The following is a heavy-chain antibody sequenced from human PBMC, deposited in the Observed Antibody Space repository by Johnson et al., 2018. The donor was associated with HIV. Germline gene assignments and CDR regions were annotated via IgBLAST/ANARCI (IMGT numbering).Heavy chain of an antibody. Sequence: VQLVESGGGLIQPGGSLRLPCAASGFTVSSNYMNWVRQAPGKGLEWVSVLYSGGSTYYADFVKDRFIISRDNSKNTLYLQMNSLRAEDTAVYYCAGDLVGGSYLLGAFDIWGQGTMVTVSS. CDR2: LYSGGST. CDR1: GFTVSSNY. D-gene: IGHD1-26*01. V-gene: IGHV3-66*01. CDR3: AGDLVGGSYLLGAFDI. J-gene: IGHJ3*02.